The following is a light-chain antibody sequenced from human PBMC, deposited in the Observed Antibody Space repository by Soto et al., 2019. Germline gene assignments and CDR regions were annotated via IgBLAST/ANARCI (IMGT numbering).Light chain of an antibody. J-gene: IGLJ3*02. CDR1: SSNIGNGY. V-gene: IGLV1-51*02. CDR2: NGN. Sequence: QSVLTQPPSVSAAPGQTVTISCSGSSSNIGNGYLSWYQQLPGAAPKLLIYNGNERPSGIPDRFSGSKSDTSATLHITGLQTGDEADYYCGTWDSSLSAGVFGGGTKLTVL. CDR3: GTWDSSLSAGV.